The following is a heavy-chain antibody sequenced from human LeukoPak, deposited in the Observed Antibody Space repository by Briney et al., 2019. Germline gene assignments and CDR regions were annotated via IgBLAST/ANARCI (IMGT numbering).Heavy chain of an antibody. CDR2: IIPILGIA. CDR1: GGTFSSYA. D-gene: IGHD1-26*01. J-gene: IGHJ4*02. CDR3: AKDLGRYRNNYFDY. Sequence: GASVKVSCKASGGTFSSYAISWVRQAPGQGLGWMGRIIPILGIANYAQKFQGRVTITADKSTSTAYMELSSLRSEDTAVYYCAKDLGRYRNNYFDYWGQGTLVTVSS. V-gene: IGHV1-69*04.